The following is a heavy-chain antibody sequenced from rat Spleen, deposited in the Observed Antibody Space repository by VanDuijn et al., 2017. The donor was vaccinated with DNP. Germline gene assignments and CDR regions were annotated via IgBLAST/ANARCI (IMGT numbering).Heavy chain of an antibody. Sequence: EVQLVESGGGLVQPGRSMKLSCVASGFTFKNYWMTWIRQVPGKGLEWVASITSSDANPYYPDSVQGRFTISRDNAQDTLYLQMNSLRAEDTATYYCARFDGYSYLYLMDVWGQGTSVTVSS. CDR1: GFTFKNYW. CDR2: ITSSDANP. D-gene: IGHD1-12*01. CDR3: ARFDGYSYLYLMDV. J-gene: IGHJ4*01. V-gene: IGHV5-31*01.